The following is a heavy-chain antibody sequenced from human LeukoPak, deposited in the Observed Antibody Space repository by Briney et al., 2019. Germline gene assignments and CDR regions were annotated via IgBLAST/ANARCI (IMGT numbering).Heavy chain of an antibody. J-gene: IGHJ4*02. CDR3: ARGGARRYSYSPFDY. CDR1: GGSISSSSYY. Sequence: SEALSLTCTVSGGSISSSSYYWGWIRQPPGKGLEWIGEINHSGSTNYNPSLKSRVTISVDTSKNQFSLKLSSVTAADTAVYYCARGGARRYSYSPFDYWGQGTLVTVSS. V-gene: IGHV4-39*07. D-gene: IGHD5-18*01. CDR2: INHSGST.